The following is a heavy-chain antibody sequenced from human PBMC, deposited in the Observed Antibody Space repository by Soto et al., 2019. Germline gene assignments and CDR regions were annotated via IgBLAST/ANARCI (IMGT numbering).Heavy chain of an antibody. CDR3: ARLGFIPAEHFDY. D-gene: IGHD3-16*01. Sequence: SETLSLTCTVSGDSMSTYYWSWIRQPPGKGLEWIGYIYHSGSTNYNPSLKSRVTISVDTSKNQFSLNLSSVTAADTAIYYCARLGFIPAEHFDYWGQGTLVTVSS. CDR2: IYHSGST. CDR1: GDSMSTYY. J-gene: IGHJ4*02. V-gene: IGHV4-59*08.